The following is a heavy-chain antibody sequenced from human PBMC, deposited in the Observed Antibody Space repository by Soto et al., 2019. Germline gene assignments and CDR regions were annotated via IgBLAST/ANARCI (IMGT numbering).Heavy chain of an antibody. CDR2: IYYGGST. V-gene: IGHV4-31*03. CDR1: GGSISSGGYY. D-gene: IGHD3-22*01. CDR3: ARGGYYYENSGQNAYDY. J-gene: IGHJ4*01. Sequence: SETLSLTCTVSGGSISSGGYYWSWIRQHPVKGLEWIGYIYYGGSTYYNPSLKSRATISGDTSKNQFSLKLSSVTAADTAVYYCARGGYYYENSGQNAYDYWGQGILVTVSS.